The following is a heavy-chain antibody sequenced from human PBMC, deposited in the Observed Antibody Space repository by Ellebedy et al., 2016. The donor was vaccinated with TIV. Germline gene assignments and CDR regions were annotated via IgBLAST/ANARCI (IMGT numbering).Heavy chain of an antibody. CDR3: ARATIVVGPAAQNDYYYYYMDV. Sequence: GSLRLSXTVSGGSISSHYWSWIRQPAGKGLEWIGRIYTSGSTNYNPSLKSRVTMSVDTSKNQFSLKLSSVTAADTAVYYCARATIVVGPAAQNDYYYYYMDVWGKGATIAVSS. CDR1: GGSISSHY. J-gene: IGHJ6*03. V-gene: IGHV4-4*07. CDR2: IYTSGST. D-gene: IGHD2-2*01.